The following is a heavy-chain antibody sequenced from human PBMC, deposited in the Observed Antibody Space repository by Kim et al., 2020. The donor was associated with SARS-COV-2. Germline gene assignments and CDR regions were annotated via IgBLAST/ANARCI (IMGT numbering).Heavy chain of an antibody. D-gene: IGHD4-4*01. V-gene: IGHV1-18*01. J-gene: IGHJ4*02. CDR3: ALYSNYGGY. CDR2: GNT. Sequence: GNTNYAQKLQGRVTMTTDTSTSTAYMELRSLRSDDTAVYYCALYSNYGGYWGQGTLVTVSS.